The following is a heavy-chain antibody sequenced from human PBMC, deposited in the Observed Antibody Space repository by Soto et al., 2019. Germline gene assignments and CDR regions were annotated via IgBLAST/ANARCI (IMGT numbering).Heavy chain of an antibody. CDR2: IYQGASS. CDR1: GVSVNRGFYY. CDR3: ARGFYGMDG. J-gene: IGHJ6*02. Sequence: LSLPCPVAGVSVNRGFYYLAWIRPHSGQDLECIGYIYQGASSFYNPSLKKRAIVLIARSKNEFSVRLNSVTAADTAVYYCARGFYGMDGWDHGTTVTISS. V-gene: IGHV4-30-2*01.